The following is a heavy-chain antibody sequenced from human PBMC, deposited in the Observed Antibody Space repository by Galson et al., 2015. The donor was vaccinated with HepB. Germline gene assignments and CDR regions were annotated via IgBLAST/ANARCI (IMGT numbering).Heavy chain of an antibody. D-gene: IGHD6-19*01. V-gene: IGHV1-8*01. CDR1: GYTFTSYD. J-gene: IGHJ3*02. CDR2: MNPNSGNT. Sequence: SVKVSCKASGYTFTSYDINWVRQATGQGLEWMGWMNPNSGNTGNAHKFQGRVTMTRNTSISTAYMELSSLRSEDTAVYYCARGRTVAGSYDIWGQGTMVTVSS. CDR3: ARGRTVAGSYDI.